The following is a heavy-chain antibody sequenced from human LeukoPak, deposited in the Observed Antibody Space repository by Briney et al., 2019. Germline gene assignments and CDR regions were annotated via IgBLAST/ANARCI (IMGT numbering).Heavy chain of an antibody. Sequence: GGSLRLSCAASGFTFSSYSMNWVRQAPGKGLEWVAVMSYDGNTKYYADSVKGRFTISRDNSKNTLFLQMNSLRAKDTALYYCATYSTSRTSFDYWGQGTLVTVSS. D-gene: IGHD6-13*01. CDR2: MSYDGNTK. CDR1: GFTFSSYS. V-gene: IGHV3-30*03. CDR3: ATYSTSRTSFDY. J-gene: IGHJ4*02.